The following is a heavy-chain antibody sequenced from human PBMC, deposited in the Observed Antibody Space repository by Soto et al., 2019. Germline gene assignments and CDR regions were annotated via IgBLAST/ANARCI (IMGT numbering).Heavy chain of an antibody. V-gene: IGHV3-21*02. CDR2: ISSSSSYK. Sequence: EVQVMESGGGLVQPGGSLRLSCAASEFTFSTYTMNWFRQAPGKGLEWVSSISSSSSYKYYGDSVKGRFTISRDNAKTSLFWQMGNLGAEDPALYYLAGDQGNGAGEPCSPPRAFDVWGQGTVVTVSS. CDR1: EFTFSTYT. J-gene: IGHJ3*01. D-gene: IGHD2-8*02. CDR3: AGDQGNGAGEPCSPPRAFDV.